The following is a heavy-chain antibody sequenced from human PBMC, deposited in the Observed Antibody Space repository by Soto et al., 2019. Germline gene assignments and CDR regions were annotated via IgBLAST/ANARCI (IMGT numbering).Heavy chain of an antibody. V-gene: IGHV1-69*02. Sequence: QVQLVQSGAEVKKPGSSVRLSCTASGDTFSFYTISWVRQAPGQGPEWIGRIIPMVGMADYPQKFQGRVTISADKXXXXXXXXXXXXXXXXXXXXXXXTNYGSXXTHFDYWGQGTLVTVSS. D-gene: IGHD3-10*01. CDR2: IIPMVGMA. CDR1: GDTFSFYT. CDR3: XTNYGSXXTHFDY. J-gene: IGHJ4*02.